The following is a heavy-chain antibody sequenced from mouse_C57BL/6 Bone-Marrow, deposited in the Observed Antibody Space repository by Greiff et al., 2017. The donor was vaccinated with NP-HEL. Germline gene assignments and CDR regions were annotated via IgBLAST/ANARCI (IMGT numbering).Heavy chain of an antibody. CDR2: IDPSGSYT. CDR3: AREEYYGYRGFAY. V-gene: IGHV1-69*01. D-gene: IGHD2-3*01. J-gene: IGHJ3*01. CDR1: GYTFTSYW. Sequence: QVQLQQPGAELVMPGASVKLSCKASGYTFTSYWMHWVKQRPGQGLEWIGEIDPSGSYTNYNQKFKGKATLTVDKSSSTAYMQLSSLTSDDSAVYYCAREEYYGYRGFAYWCRGTLVTVSA.